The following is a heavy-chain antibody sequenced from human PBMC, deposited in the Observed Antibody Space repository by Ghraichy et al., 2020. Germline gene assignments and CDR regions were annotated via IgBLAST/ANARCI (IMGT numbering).Heavy chain of an antibody. Sequence: GALRLSCVGSEFSFNKFWMRWVRQAPGKGLEWVASIKQGGGEKHYADSLKGRIAISRDNTQNSLFLQLDSLRVDDTAVYYCARARGGWCTTTNCFAEYAEYWGEGTLVTVSA. CDR1: EFSFNKFW. D-gene: IGHD1-26*01. CDR2: IKQGGGEK. J-gene: IGHJ4*02. CDR3: ARARGGWCTTTNCFAEYAEY. V-gene: IGHV3-7*01.